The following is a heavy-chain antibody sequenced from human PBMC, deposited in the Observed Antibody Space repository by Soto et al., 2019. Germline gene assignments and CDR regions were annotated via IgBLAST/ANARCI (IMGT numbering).Heavy chain of an antibody. CDR2: IYSDGST. V-gene: IGHV3-53*04. Sequence: TGGSLRLSCAFSGFLVSDTYMSWVRQAPGKGLEWVSLIYSDGSTYYADSVKGRFTVSRHNSKNTVYLQMHSLRPEDTAVYYCARGGGWDYYYMDVWGRGTKVTVSS. CDR3: ARGGGWDYYYMDV. D-gene: IGHD2-15*01. CDR1: GFLVSDTY. J-gene: IGHJ6*03.